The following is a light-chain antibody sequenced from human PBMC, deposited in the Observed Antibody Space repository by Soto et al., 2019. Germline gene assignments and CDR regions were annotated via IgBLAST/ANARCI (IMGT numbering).Light chain of an antibody. CDR1: SSDIGNYDF. CDR3: SSYTSSAYFIL. CDR2: EVS. Sequence: QSVLTQPASVSGSPGQSITISCTGTSSDIGNYDFVSWYQQVPGTAPKAMIYEVSSRPSGVSNRFSGSKSGNTASLTISGFRAQDEDYYYCSSYTSSAYFILFGGGTKLTVL. V-gene: IGLV2-14*01. J-gene: IGLJ2*01.